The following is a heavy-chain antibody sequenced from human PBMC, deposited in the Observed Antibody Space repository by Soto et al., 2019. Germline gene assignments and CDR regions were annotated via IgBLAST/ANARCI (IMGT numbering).Heavy chain of an antibody. V-gene: IGHV3-23*01. D-gene: IGHD6-13*01. J-gene: IGHJ6*03. Sequence: GGSLRLSCAASGFTFSSYAMSWVRQAPGKGLEWVSAISGSGGSTYYADSVKGRFTISRDNSKNTLYLQMNSLRAEDTAVYYCAKDLEYSSSWAIVEYYYYMDVWGKGTTVTVSS. CDR2: ISGSGGST. CDR3: AKDLEYSSSWAIVEYYYYMDV. CDR1: GFTFSSYA.